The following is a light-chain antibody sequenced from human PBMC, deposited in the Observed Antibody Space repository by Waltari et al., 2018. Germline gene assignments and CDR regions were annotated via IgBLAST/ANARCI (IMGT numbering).Light chain of an antibody. CDR3: EAWDDSLDGVV. CDR2: KNN. Sequence: QSVLTQPPSASGTPGQRVTISCSGSSSHIGVNYVFWYQQFPGAAPKLLIYKNNQRPSGVPDRFSGSKAGSSASLAISGLRSEDEADYFCEAWDDSLDGVVFGGGTKLTVL. V-gene: IGLV1-47*01. CDR1: SSHIGVNY. J-gene: IGLJ2*01.